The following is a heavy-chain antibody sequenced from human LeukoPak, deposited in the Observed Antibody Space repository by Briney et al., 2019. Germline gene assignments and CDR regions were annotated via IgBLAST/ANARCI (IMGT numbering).Heavy chain of an antibody. D-gene: IGHD2-8*01. CDR1: GYTFSDYP. V-gene: IGHV1-3*01. J-gene: IGHJ6*02. CDR3: ARVAYVMDV. CDR2: ISAGNI. Sequence: RASVKVSCKASGYTFSDYPIHWLRQAPGQRFEWMGWISAGNIKYSQNFQNRINITRDTSASTVNMELSSLTSADTAVYYCARVAYVMDVWGQGTTVVVSS.